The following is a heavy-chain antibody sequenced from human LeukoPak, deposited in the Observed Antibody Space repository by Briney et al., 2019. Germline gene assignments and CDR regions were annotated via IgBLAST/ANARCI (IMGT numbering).Heavy chain of an antibody. V-gene: IGHV3-21*01. CDR2: ISSSSDYI. Sequence: GGSLRLSCAASGFTFTNYHMDWVRQAPGKGLEWVSFISSSSDYISYADSVKGRFTISRDNAKNSLYLQMNSLRAEDTAVYYCAKGPGAYYYYYGMDVWGQGTTVTVSS. CDR3: AKGPGAYYYYYGMDV. CDR1: GFTFTNYH. J-gene: IGHJ6*02.